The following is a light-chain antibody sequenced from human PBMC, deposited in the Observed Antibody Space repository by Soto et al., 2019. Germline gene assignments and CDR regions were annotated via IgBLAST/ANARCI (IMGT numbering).Light chain of an antibody. CDR3: SSYTSSSTL. CDR1: SSDVGGYNY. CDR2: DVS. J-gene: IGLJ2*01. Sequence: QSVLTQPASVSGSPGQSITISCTGTSSDVGGYNYVSWYQQHPGKAPKLMIYDVSNRPSGVSNRFSGSKSGNTASLTISGLQAEVEADYYCSSYTSSSTLFGGGPTLTVL. V-gene: IGLV2-14*01.